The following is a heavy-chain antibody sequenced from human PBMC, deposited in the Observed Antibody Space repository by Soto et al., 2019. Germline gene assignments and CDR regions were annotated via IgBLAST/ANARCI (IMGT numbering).Heavy chain of an antibody. V-gene: IGHV3-30*18. CDR3: AKVYPATTGRKIQIAPPIRDYYYGMDV. CDR2: ISYDGSNK. CDR1: GFTFSSYG. D-gene: IGHD1-1*01. Sequence: GGSLRLSCAASGFTFSSYGMHWVRQAPGKGLEWVAVISYDGSNKYYADSVKGRFTISRDNSKNTLYLQMNSLRAEDTAVYYCAKVYPATTGRKIQIAPPIRDYYYGMDVWGQGTTVTVSS. J-gene: IGHJ6*02.